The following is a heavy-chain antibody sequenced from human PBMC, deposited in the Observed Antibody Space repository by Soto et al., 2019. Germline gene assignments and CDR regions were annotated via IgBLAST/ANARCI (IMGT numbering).Heavy chain of an antibody. CDR3: ASRIVYGSDATSCPPDH. V-gene: IGHV3-23*01. J-gene: IGHJ4*02. CDR1: GFIFSNYT. D-gene: IGHD1-26*01. Sequence: EIQLLESGGGLVQPGGSLRLSCATSGFIFSNYTMSWVRQAPGRGLEWVAAISGSGSSTDYADSVRGRFTVSRENSKSHVYLQMNILRGEETSEDYCASRIVYGSDATSCPPDHWGQGTRVTVSS. CDR2: ISGSGSST.